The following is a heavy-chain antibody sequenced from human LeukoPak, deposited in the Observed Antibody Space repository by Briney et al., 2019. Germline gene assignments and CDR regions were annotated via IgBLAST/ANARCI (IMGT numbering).Heavy chain of an antibody. J-gene: IGHJ5*02. CDR3: ARGFGGYCSSTSCYRHWFDP. CDR2: INHSGST. Sequence: SETLSLTCAVYGGSFSGYYWSWIRQPPGKGLEWIGEINHSGSTNYNPSLKSRVTISVDTSKSQFSLKLSSVTAADTAVYYCARGFGGYCSSTSCYRHWFDPWGQGTLVTVSS. CDR1: GGSFSGYY. V-gene: IGHV4-34*01. D-gene: IGHD2-2*02.